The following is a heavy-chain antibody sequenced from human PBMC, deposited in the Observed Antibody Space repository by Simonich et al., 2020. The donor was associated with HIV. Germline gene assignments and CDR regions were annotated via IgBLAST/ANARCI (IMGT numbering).Heavy chain of an antibody. J-gene: IGHJ4*01. V-gene: IGHV4-39*01. CDR1: GGSISSSNYY. CDR3: ARRGSVSSGSPRYFDS. Sequence: QVLLQESGPGLVKPSETLSLTCSVSGGSISSSNYYWGWILQPPGMGLEGIGSINYSGTPHYNTSLKRRVSISVDRSKNQFSLKLTSVTAADTAVYYCARRGSVSSGSPRYFDSWGHGTLVTVSS. D-gene: IGHD3-10*01. CDR2: INYSGTP.